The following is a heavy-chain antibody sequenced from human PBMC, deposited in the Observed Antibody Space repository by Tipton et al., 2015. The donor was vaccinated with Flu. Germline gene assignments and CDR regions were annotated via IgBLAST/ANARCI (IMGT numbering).Heavy chain of an antibody. V-gene: IGHV3-7*01. CDR3: ARDGPPYSPTSGWFDP. D-gene: IGHD1-26*01. CDR2: IKQDGSER. Sequence: QLVQSGGGLVQPGGSLRLSCAASGFTFSDYWMAWVRQAPGKGLEWAANIKQDGSERYYVDSVKGRFTISRDNAKNSLYLQMNSLRADDTAVYFCARDGPPYSPTSGWFDPWGQGTLVTVSS. CDR1: GFTFSDYW. J-gene: IGHJ5*02.